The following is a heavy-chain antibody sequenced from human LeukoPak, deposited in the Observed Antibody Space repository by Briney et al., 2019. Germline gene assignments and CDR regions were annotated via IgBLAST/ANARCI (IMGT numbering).Heavy chain of an antibody. D-gene: IGHD3-10*01. V-gene: IGHV3-30*02. J-gene: IGHJ3*02. Sequence: GGSLRLSCAASGFTFSSYGMHWVRQAPGKGLEWVAFIRYDGSNKYYADSVKGRFTISRDNSKNTLYLQMNSLRAEDTAVYYCAKLGITMVRGYHAFDIWGQGTMVTVSS. CDR3: AKLGITMVRGYHAFDI. CDR2: IRYDGSNK. CDR1: GFTFSSYG.